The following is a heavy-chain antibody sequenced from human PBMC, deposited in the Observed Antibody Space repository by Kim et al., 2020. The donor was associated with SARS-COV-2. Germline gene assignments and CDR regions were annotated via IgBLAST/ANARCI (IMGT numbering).Heavy chain of an antibody. CDR1: GFTFSSYS. D-gene: IGHD6-13*01. CDR2: ISSSSSYI. Sequence: GGSLRLSCAASGFTFSSYSMNWVRQAPGKGLEWVSSISSSSSYIYYADSVKGRFTISRDNAKNSLYLQMNSLRAEDTAVYYCARRSISPSIAAAGTFDYWGQGTLVTVSS. CDR3: ARRSISPSIAAAGTFDY. J-gene: IGHJ4*02. V-gene: IGHV3-21*01.